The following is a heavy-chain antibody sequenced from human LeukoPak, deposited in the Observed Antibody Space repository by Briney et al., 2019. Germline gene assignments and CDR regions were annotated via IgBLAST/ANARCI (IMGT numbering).Heavy chain of an antibody. V-gene: IGHV1-18*04. J-gene: IGHJ6*04. CDR3: ARDEGGGAMVRGVTAYYYGMDV. D-gene: IGHD3-10*01. CDR2: ISAYNGNT. Sequence: SVNVSCMASGYIFTSYGISWVRQAPGQGLEGMGWISAYNGNTNYAQKLQGRVTMTTDTSTSTAYMELRILRSDDTAVYYCARDEGGGAMVRGVTAYYYGMDVWGKGTTVTVSS. CDR1: GYIFTSYG.